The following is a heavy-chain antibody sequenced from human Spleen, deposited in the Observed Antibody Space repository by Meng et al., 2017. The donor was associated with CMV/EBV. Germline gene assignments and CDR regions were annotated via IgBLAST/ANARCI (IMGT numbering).Heavy chain of an antibody. CDR2: ISAYNGNT. J-gene: IGHJ6*02. CDR1: GYTFTSYG. Sequence: ASVKVSCKASGYTFTSYGISWVRQAPGQGLEWMGWISAYNGNTNYAQKLQGRVTMTTDTSKSTAYMELRSLRSDDTAVYYCARERDGGNYYYYGMDVWGQGTTVTVSS. D-gene: IGHD5-24*01. CDR3: ARERDGGNYYYYGMDV. V-gene: IGHV1-18*01.